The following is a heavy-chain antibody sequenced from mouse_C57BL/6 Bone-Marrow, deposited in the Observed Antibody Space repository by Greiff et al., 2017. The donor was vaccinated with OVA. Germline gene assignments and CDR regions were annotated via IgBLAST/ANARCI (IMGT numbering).Heavy chain of an antibody. V-gene: IGHV5-2*01. CDR2: INSDGGST. J-gene: IGHJ3*01. CDR1: EYEFPSHD. D-gene: IGHD2-2*01. CDR3: ARHGYDRAWFAY. Sequence: EVKVVESGGGLVQPGESLKLPCESNEYEFPSHDMSWVRKTPEKRLELVAAINSDGGSTYYPDTMERRFIISRDNTKKTLYLQMSSLRSEDTALYYCARHGYDRAWFAYWGQGTLVTVSA.